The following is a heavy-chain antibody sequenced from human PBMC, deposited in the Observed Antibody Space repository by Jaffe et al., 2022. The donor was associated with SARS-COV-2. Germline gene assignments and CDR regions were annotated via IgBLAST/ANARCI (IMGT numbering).Heavy chain of an antibody. CDR1: GFTFSSYS. CDR2: ISSSSSYI. D-gene: IGHD3-3*01. V-gene: IGHV3-21*01. CDR3: ARDDYDFWSGYRYYYYGMDV. Sequence: EVQLVESGGGLVKPGGSLRLSCAASGFTFSSYSMNWVRQAPGKGLEWVSSISSSSSYIYYADSVKGRFTISRDNAKNSLYLQMNSLRAEDTAVYYCARDDYDFWSGYRYYYYGMDVWGQGTTVTVSS. J-gene: IGHJ6*02.